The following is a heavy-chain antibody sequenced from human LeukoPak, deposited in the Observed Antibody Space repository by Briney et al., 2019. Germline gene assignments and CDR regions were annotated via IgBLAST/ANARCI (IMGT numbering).Heavy chain of an antibody. D-gene: IGHD3-10*01. J-gene: IGHJ4*02. V-gene: IGHV4-38-2*02. Sequence: SETLSLTCTLSGYSISSGYYWGWIRQPPGKGREWIGRIYHSGSTSYNPSLKSRVTISVDTSKIQFSLKLSSVTAADTAVYYWASTVLLWFGESPYYFDYWGQGTLVTVSS. CDR3: ASTVLLWFGESPYYFDY. CDR2: IYHSGST. CDR1: GYSISSGYY.